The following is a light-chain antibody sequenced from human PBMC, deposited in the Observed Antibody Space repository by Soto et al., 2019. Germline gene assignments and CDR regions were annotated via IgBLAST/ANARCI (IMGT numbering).Light chain of an antibody. V-gene: IGLV1-44*01. CDR3: SSWDDNLDAVV. CDR2: TND. CDR1: SSNIGSNT. J-gene: IGLJ1*01. Sequence: QSVLTQPPSASGTPGQRVTISCSGSSSNIGSNTVNWYQQLPGTARKLLIYTNDQRPSGVPDRFSGSRSGTSASLAISGLQFEDEADYHCSSWDDNLDAVVFGAGTKVTVL.